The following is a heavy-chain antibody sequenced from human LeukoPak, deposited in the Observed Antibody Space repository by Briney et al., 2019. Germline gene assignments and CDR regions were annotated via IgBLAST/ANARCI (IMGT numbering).Heavy chain of an antibody. V-gene: IGHV3-7*01. CDR3: AELGITMIGGV. CDR2: INQDGSEK. D-gene: IGHD3-10*02. J-gene: IGHJ6*04. CDR1: GLAFDTFW. Sequence: GGSLRLSCVTYGLAFDTFWMHWVRQAPGKGLMWVANINQDGSEKYYVDSVKGRFTISRDNAKNSLYLQMDSLRVEDTAVYYCAELGITMIGGVWGKGTTVTISS.